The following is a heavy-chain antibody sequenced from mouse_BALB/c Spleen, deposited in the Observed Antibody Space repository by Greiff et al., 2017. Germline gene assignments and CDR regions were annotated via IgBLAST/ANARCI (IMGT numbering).Heavy chain of an antibody. CDR1: EYEFPSHD. V-gene: IGHV5-2*03. Sequence: EVKVEESGGGLVQPGESLKLSCESNEYEFPSHDMSWVRKTPEKRLELVAAINSDGGSTYYPDTMERRFIISRDNTKKTLYLQMSRLRSEDTALYYSGRHEGYGNYLADWGEGTLVTVAA. CDR3: GRHEGYGNYLAD. J-gene: IGHJ3*01. CDR2: INSDGGST. D-gene: IGHD2-10*02.